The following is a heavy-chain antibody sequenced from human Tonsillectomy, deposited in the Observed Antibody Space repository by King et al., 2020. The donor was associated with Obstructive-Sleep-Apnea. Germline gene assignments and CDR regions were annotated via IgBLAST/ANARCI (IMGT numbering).Heavy chain of an antibody. Sequence: VQLQESGPGLVKPSETLSLTCTVSGGSISSYYWSWIRQPPGKGLEWIGYIYYSGSTNYNPSLKSRVTISVDTSKNQFSLKLSSGTAADTAVYYCARGGVSAPLYYFDYWGQGTLVTVSS. V-gene: IGHV4-59*01. D-gene: IGHD2-21*01. J-gene: IGHJ4*02. CDR1: GGSISSYY. CDR3: ARGGVSAPLYYFDY. CDR2: IYYSGST.